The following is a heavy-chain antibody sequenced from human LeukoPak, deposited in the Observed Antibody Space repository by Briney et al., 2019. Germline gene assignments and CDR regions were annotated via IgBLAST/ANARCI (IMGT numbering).Heavy chain of an antibody. J-gene: IGHJ5*02. CDR1: GGSISSGTYY. Sequence: SETLSLTYTVSGGSISSGTYYWGWIRQPPGKGLEWIGSIYYSGSTYYNPSLRSRVTISVDTPKNQFSLRLGSVTAADTAVYYCARVQSRLSWFDPWGQGTLVTVSS. CDR2: IYYSGST. CDR3: ARVQSRLSWFDP. V-gene: IGHV4-39*07.